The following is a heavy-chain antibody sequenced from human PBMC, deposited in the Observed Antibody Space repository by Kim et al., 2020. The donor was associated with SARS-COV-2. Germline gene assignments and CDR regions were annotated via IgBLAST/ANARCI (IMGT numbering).Heavy chain of an antibody. J-gene: IGHJ4*02. V-gene: IGHV3-30-3*01. CDR2: ISYDGSNK. CDR1: GFTFSSYA. CDR3: ARTRGGSYRGDFDY. Sequence: GGSLRLSCAASGFTFSSYAIHWVRQAPGKGLEWVAIISYDGSNKYYADSVTGRFTISRDNSKNTLYLQMNSLRPEDTAVYYCARTRGGSYRGDFDYWGQGTLVTVSS. D-gene: IGHD1-26*01.